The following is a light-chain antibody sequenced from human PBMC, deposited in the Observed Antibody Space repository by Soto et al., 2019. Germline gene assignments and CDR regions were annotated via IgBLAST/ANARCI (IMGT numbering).Light chain of an antibody. CDR1: QSVSSSY. Sequence: EIVLTQSPGTLSLSPGERATLSCRASQSVSSSYLAWYQQKPGQAPRLLIYGASTRATGIPARFSGSGSGTQFTLTISSLEPDDFALYYCQQRSNWPTFGQGTKVDIK. V-gene: IGKV3D-20*02. CDR2: GAS. CDR3: QQRSNWPT. J-gene: IGKJ1*01.